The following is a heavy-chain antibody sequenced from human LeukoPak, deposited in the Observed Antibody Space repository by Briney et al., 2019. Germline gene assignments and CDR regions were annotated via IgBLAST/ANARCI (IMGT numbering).Heavy chain of an antibody. Sequence: PSETLSLTCAVSGGSISSSNWWSWVRQPPGKGLEWIGEIYHSGSTNYNPSLKSRVTISVDKSKNQFSLKLSSVTAADTAVYYCARRNYYDSSGYYYGGYYFDYWGQGTLVTVSS. CDR1: GGSISSSNW. J-gene: IGHJ4*02. V-gene: IGHV4-4*02. CDR3: ARRNYYDSSGYYYGGYYFDY. CDR2: IYHSGST. D-gene: IGHD3-22*01.